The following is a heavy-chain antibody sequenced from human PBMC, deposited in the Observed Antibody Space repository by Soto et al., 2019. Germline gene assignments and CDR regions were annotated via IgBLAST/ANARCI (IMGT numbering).Heavy chain of an antibody. Sequence: SETLSLTCTVSGGSVSSGSYYWSWIRQPPGKGLEWIGYIYYSGSTNYNPSLKSRVTISVDTSKNQFSLKLSSVTAADTAVYYCARDYYYYGMDVWGQGTTVTVSS. V-gene: IGHV4-61*01. CDR1: GGSVSSGSYY. J-gene: IGHJ6*02. CDR3: ARDYYYYGMDV. CDR2: IYYSGST.